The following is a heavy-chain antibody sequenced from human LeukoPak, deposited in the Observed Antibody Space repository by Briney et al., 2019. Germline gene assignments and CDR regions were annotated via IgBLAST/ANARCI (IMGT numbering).Heavy chain of an antibody. CDR3: ARQYSSGWYYFDY. Sequence: SETLSLTCTVSGGSISIYYWTWIRQPAGKGLEWIGRIYTSRSTDYNPSLKSRVTMSVDTSKNQSSLRLSSVTAADTAVYYCARQYSSGWYYFDYWGQGTLVTVSS. CDR1: GGSISIYY. D-gene: IGHD6-19*01. V-gene: IGHV4-4*07. CDR2: IYTSRST. J-gene: IGHJ4*02.